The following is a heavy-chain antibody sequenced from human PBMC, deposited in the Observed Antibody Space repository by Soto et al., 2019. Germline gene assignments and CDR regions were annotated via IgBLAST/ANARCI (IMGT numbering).Heavy chain of an antibody. Sequence: QVQLVQSGAEVKKPGASVKVSCKASGYTFTGYYMHWARQPPGQGLEWMGWVNPNSGGTNYAKKFQGWVTMTRDTSISTAYMELSRLRSDDTAVYYCARARLVVAATGTFDYWGQGTLVTVSS. CDR3: ARARLVVAATGTFDY. J-gene: IGHJ4*02. D-gene: IGHD2-15*01. CDR2: VNPNSGGT. V-gene: IGHV1-2*04. CDR1: GYTFTGYY.